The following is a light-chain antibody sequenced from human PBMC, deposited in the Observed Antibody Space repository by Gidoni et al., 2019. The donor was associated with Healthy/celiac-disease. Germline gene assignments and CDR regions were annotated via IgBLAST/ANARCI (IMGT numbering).Light chain of an antibody. CDR3: YSAADNNAV. V-gene: IGLV3-27*01. J-gene: IGLJ7*01. Sequence: SYELTQPSSVSVSPGQTARITCAGDVLAKKYARWFQQKPGQALVLVIYKDSERPSGIPERFSGSSSGTTVTLTISGAQVEDEADYYCYSAADNNAVFGGGTQLTVL. CDR2: KDS. CDR1: VLAKKY.